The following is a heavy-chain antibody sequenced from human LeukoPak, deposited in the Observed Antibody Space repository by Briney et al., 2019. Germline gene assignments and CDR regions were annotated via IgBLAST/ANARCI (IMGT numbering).Heavy chain of an antibody. CDR1: GFTFSSYA. D-gene: IGHD3-10*01. V-gene: IGHV3-23*01. J-gene: IGHJ5*02. Sequence: PGGSLRLSCAASGFTFSSYAMSWVRQAPGKGLEWVSAISGSGGSTYYADSVKGRFTISRDNAKNSLYLQMNSLRAEDTAVYYCARPMVRGEIWFDPWGQGTLVTVSS. CDR3: ARPMVRGEIWFDP. CDR2: ISGSGGST.